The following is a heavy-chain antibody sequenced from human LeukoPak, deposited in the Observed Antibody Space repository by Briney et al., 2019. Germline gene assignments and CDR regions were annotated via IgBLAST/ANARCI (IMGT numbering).Heavy chain of an antibody. V-gene: IGHV4-38-2*02. CDR2: IYHSGST. CDR3: AREPVAGTLDY. Sequence: SETLSLTCTVSGYSISSGYYWGWIRQPPGKGLEWIGSIYHSGSTYCNPSLKSRVTISVDTSKNQFSLKLSSVTAADTAVYYCAREPVAGTLDYWGQGTLVTVSS. D-gene: IGHD6-19*01. J-gene: IGHJ4*02. CDR1: GYSISSGYY.